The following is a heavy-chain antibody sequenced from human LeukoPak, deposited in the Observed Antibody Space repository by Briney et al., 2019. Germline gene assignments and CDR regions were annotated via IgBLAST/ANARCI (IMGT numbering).Heavy chain of an antibody. CDR2: ISYDGSNK. CDR3: ARGQDGDYYDSSGHDY. CDR1: GFTFSSYA. V-gene: IGHV3-30*03. J-gene: IGHJ4*02. D-gene: IGHD3-22*01. Sequence: GGSLRLSCAASGFTFSSYAMSWVRQAPGKGLEWVAVISYDGSNKYYADSVKGRFTISRDNSKNTLYLQMNNLRAEDTAVYYCARGQDGDYYDSSGHDYWGQGTLVTVSS.